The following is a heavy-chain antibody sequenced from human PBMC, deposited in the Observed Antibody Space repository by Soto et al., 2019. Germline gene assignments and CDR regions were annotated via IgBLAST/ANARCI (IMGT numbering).Heavy chain of an antibody. CDR1: GGTFSDYS. J-gene: IGHJ5*02. CDR2: FIPIPNTA. D-gene: IGHD5-12*01. Sequence: QVQLVQSGAEVKKPGSSVKVSCKAAGGTFSDYSFSWVRQAPGQGLEWMGRFIPIPNTANYAQKFQGRVTIPADKSTSTVFMELSSLRSEDTAVYYCTRGGSGFSGYDSRHRVDPWGQGTLVTVSS. V-gene: IGHV1-69*08. CDR3: TRGGSGFSGYDSRHRVDP.